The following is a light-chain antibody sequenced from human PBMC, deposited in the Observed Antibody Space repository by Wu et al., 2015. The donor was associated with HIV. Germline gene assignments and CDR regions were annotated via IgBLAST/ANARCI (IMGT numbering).Light chain of an antibody. Sequence: EVLMTQSPDTVSVFPGERVTLSCRASQSVSFYLAWYHQKPGQAPRLLIYEASKRGTGVPARFSGRGFGTEFTLTIDNVQTEDFAVYYCQRYNDWPMTFGQGTRLDIK. CDR2: EAS. V-gene: IGKV3-15*01. CDR1: QSVSFY. J-gene: IGKJ5*01. CDR3: QRYNDWPMT.